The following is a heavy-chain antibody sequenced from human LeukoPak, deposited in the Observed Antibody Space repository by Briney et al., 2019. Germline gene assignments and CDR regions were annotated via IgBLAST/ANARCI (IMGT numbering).Heavy chain of an antibody. Sequence: SETLSLTCTVSGGSISSSSYYWGWIRQPPGKGLEWFGSMYYSGSTYYNPSLKSRVTISVDTSKNQISLKLSSVTAADTAVYYCARVLAATGTARDYFDYWAREPWSPSPQ. D-gene: IGHD6-13*01. CDR1: GGSISSSSYY. CDR3: ARVLAATGTARDYFDY. V-gene: IGHV4-39*07. J-gene: IGHJ4*02. CDR2: MYYSGST.